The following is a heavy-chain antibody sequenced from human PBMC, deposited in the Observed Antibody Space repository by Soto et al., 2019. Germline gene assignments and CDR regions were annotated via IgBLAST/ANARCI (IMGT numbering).Heavy chain of an antibody. Sequence: SETLSLTCAVYGRSFSGYYWTWIRQPPGTGLEWIGEINHSGSTNYNPSLKSRVTISVDTSKNQFSLKPTSVTAADTAVYYCARDKITGLFDYWGQGTLVTVSS. CDR3: ARDKITGLFDY. J-gene: IGHJ4*02. D-gene: IGHD2-8*02. CDR1: GRSFSGYY. CDR2: INHSGST. V-gene: IGHV4-34*01.